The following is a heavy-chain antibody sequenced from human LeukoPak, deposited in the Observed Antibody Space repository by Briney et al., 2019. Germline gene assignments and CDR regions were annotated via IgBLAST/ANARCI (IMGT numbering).Heavy chain of an antibody. CDR2: IYSGGST. V-gene: IGHV3-66*01. CDR3: ARLAYYDSSGYPYYYGMDV. Sequence: PGGSLRLSCAASGFTVSGNYMSWVRQAPGKGLEWVSVIYSGGSTYYADSVKGRFTISRDNSKNTLYLQMNSLRAEDTAVYYCARLAYYDSSGYPYYYGMDVWGQGTTVTVSS. J-gene: IGHJ6*02. CDR1: GFTVSGNY. D-gene: IGHD3-22*01.